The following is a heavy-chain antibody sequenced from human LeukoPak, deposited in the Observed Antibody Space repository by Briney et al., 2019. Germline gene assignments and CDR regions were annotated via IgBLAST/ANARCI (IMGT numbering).Heavy chain of an antibody. D-gene: IGHD5-12*01. V-gene: IGHV3-23*01. CDR3: EKNYDYRYFDY. CDR2: LSGSGGST. CDR1: GFTFSSYA. Sequence: PGGSLRLSCAASGFTFSSYAMIWVRQAPGKGLEWVSALSGSGGSTYYADSVKGRLTISRDNSKNTLYLQMNSLRAEDTAVYYCEKNYDYRYFDYWGQGTLVTVSS. J-gene: IGHJ4*02.